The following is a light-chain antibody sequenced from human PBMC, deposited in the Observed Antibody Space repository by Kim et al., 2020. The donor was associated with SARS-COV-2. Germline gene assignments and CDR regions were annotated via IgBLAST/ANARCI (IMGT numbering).Light chain of an antibody. CDR3: SSYAGSSNLV. V-gene: IGLV2-8*01. J-gene: IGLJ2*01. CDR1: SSDVGGYNY. Sequence: GHSVTIPCPGTSSDVGGYNYVSWYQQHPGKVPKLMIYEVSKRPSGVPDRFSGSKSGNTASLTVSGLQAEDEADYYCSSYAGSSNLVFGGGTQLTVL. CDR2: EVS.